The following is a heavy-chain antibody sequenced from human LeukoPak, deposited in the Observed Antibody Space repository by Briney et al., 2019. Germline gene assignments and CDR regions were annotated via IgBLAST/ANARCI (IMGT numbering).Heavy chain of an antibody. V-gene: IGHV4-30-2*01. CDR1: GGSISSGGYS. CDR2: INHSGST. D-gene: IGHD3-3*01. J-gene: IGHJ4*02. CDR3: ARVRPESSAFGVVIT. Sequence: SQTLSLTCAVSGGSISSGGYSWSWIRQPPGKGLEWIGEINHSGSTNYNPSLKSRVTISVDASKNQFSLKLSSVTAADTAVYYCARVRPESSAFGVVITWGQGTLVTVSS.